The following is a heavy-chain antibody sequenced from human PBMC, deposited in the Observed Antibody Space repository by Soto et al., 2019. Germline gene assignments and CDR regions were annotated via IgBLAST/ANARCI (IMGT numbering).Heavy chain of an antibody. J-gene: IGHJ4*02. CDR3: ASGDAWEALLDH. V-gene: IGHV4-31*03. CDR2: IYCSGTT. CDR1: GASINSGGYY. Sequence: QVQLQESGPGLVKPSETLSLTCTVSGASINSGGYYWSWLRHVPGKGLEWIGYIYCSGTTYYNPSLESRVTISLDTSQNQCSLKLSSVTAADTAMYFGASGDAWEALLDHWGQGILVAVSS. D-gene: IGHD4-17*01.